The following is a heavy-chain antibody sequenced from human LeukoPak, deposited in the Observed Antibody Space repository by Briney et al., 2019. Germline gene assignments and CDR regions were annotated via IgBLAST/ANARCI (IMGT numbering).Heavy chain of an antibody. V-gene: IGHV4-34*01. Sequence: SETLSLTCAVYGGSFSGYYWNWIRQPPGKGLEWVGEINHSGSTNYNPALKSRVTISVDTSKNQFSLKLSSVTAADTAVYYCARGPSSISWYFRNWFDPWGQGTLVTVSS. D-gene: IGHD6-13*01. CDR2: INHSGST. CDR3: ARGPSSISWYFRNWFDP. CDR1: GGSFSGYY. J-gene: IGHJ5*02.